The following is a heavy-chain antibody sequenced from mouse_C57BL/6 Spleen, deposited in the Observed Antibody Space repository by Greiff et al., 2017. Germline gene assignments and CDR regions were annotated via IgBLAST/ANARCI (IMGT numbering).Heavy chain of an antibody. Sequence: DVQLQESGPELVKPGASVKMSCKASGYTFTDYNMNWVKQSHGKSLEWIGYINPNNGGTSYNQKFQGKATLTVNKSSSPAYMERRSLTSEDSAVYYCASFYGSSFDYWGQGTTLTVSS. J-gene: IGHJ2*01. CDR1: GYTFTDYN. V-gene: IGHV1-22*01. D-gene: IGHD1-1*01. CDR2: INPNNGGT. CDR3: ASFYGSSFDY.